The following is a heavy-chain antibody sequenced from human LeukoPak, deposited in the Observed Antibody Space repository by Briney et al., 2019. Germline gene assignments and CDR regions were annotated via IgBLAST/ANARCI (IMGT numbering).Heavy chain of an antibody. CDR1: GFTVSSNY. Sequence: GGSLRLSCAASGFTVSSNYMSWVRQAPGKGLEWVSVIYSSGSTYYTASVKGRFTISRDNSKNKFYLQLNTLTAEDTAVYYCSRESEVVEYSSCYGMDVWGQGTTVTVSS. V-gene: IGHV3-53*01. CDR3: SRESEVVEYSSCYGMDV. D-gene: IGHD6-6*01. CDR2: IYSSGST. J-gene: IGHJ6*02.